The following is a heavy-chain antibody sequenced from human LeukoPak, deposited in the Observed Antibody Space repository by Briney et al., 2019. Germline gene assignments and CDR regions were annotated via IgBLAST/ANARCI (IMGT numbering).Heavy chain of an antibody. Sequence: ASVKVSCKASGYTFTSHGISWVRQAPGQGLEWMGWISIYNDDTNYAQKFQGRVTMTTNTSTSTVYMELRSLRSDDTAVYYCAKDAPHLPCSSTSCYGVFDAFDIWGQGTMVTVSS. CDR1: GYTFTSHG. V-gene: IGHV1-18*01. J-gene: IGHJ3*02. CDR3: AKDAPHLPCSSTSCYGVFDAFDI. CDR2: ISIYNDDT. D-gene: IGHD2-2*01.